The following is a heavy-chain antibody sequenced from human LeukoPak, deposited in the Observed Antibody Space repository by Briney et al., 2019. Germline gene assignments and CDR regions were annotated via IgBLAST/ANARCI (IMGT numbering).Heavy chain of an antibody. J-gene: IGHJ4*02. D-gene: IGHD6-19*01. Sequence: PGGSLRLSCAASGFTFSDYYMSWIRQAPGKGLEWVSYISSSSSTIYYADSVEGRFTISRDNAKNSLYLQMNSLRAEDTAVYYCAREEGWAPARLIDYWGQGTLVTVSS. CDR1: GFTFSDYY. CDR2: ISSSSSTI. V-gene: IGHV3-11*01. CDR3: AREEGWAPARLIDY.